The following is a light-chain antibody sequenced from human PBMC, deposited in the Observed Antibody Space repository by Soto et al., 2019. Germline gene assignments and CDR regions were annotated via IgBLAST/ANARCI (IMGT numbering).Light chain of an antibody. CDR1: SSNIGAGHD. Sequence: QSVLTQPPSVSGAPGQRVTISCTGSSSNIGAGHDVQWYQQVPGTAPKLLISNSINRPSGVPDRFSGSRSDTSASLAITGIQADDEADYYCQSYDRSLSGWVFGGGTKLTVL. V-gene: IGLV1-40*01. CDR3: QSYDRSLSGWV. CDR2: NSI. J-gene: IGLJ3*02.